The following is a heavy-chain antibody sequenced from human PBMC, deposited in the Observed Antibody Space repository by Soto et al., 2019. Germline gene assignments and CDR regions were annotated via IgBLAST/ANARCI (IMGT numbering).Heavy chain of an antibody. V-gene: IGHV3-21*01. Sequence: EVQLVESGGGLVKPGGSLRLSCAGSGFTFSSHSMNWVRQAPGKGLEWVSSISSSSSYIDYADSVKGRFTISRDNAKNSLYLQMNSLRVEDTAVYYCARDLQMATIRGRDYWGQGTLVTVSS. CDR1: GFTFSSHS. CDR2: ISSSSSYI. D-gene: IGHD5-12*01. J-gene: IGHJ4*02. CDR3: ARDLQMATIRGRDY.